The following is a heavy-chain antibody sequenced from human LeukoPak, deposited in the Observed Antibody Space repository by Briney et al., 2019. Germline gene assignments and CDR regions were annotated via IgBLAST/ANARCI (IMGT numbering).Heavy chain of an antibody. D-gene: IGHD6-13*01. V-gene: IGHV3-33*01. CDR1: GFTFSSYG. J-gene: IGHJ6*02. CDR3: ARGGRSTGGIAAADYHCYYYYGMDV. CDR2: IWYDGSNK. Sequence: GGSLRLSCAASGFTFSSYGMHWVRQAPGKGLEWVAVIWYDGSNKYYADSVKGRFTISRDNSKNTLYLQMNSLRAEDTAVYYCARGGRSTGGIAAADYHCYYYYGMDVWGQGTTVTVSS.